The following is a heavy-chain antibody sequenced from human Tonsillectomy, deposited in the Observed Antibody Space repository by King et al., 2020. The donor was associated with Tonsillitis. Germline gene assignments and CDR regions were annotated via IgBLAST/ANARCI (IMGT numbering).Heavy chain of an antibody. J-gene: IGHJ4*02. CDR1: GFTFSSYA. Sequence: VQLVESGGGLLQPGGSLRLSCAASGFTFSSYAMSWLRQAPGKGLEWGSAVSGGGGSAYYADSVKGRFTISRDNSKNTLYLQMNSLRAEDTAVYFCAKGGLGYCSCTNCYYYFDYWGQGALVTVSS. CDR2: VSGGGGSA. CDR3: AKGGLGYCSCTNCYYYFDY. D-gene: IGHD2-2*03. V-gene: IGHV3-23*04.